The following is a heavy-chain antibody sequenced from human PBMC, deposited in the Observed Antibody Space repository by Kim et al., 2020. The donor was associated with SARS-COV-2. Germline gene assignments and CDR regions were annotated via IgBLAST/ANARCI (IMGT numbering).Heavy chain of an antibody. D-gene: IGHD3-16*01. CDR2: ISSSGSTI. J-gene: IGHJ3*01. CDR3: ARDMRDGGANDAFDV. Sequence: GGSLRLSCAASGFTFSSYEMNWVRQAPGKGLEWVSYISSSGSTIYYADSVKGRFTISRDNAKNSLYLQMNSLRAGDTAVYYCARDMRDGGANDAFDVWGQGTMVTVSS. V-gene: IGHV3-48*03. CDR1: GFTFSSYE.